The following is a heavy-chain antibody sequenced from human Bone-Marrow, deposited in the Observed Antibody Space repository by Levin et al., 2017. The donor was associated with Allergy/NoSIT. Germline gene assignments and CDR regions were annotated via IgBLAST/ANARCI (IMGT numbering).Heavy chain of an antibody. CDR1: GGTFSSYA. D-gene: IGHD2-2*01. Sequence: KISCKASGGTFSSYAISWVRQAPGQGLEWMGGIIPIFGTANYAQKFQGRVTITADKSTSTAYMELSSLRSEDTAVYYCARPYCSSTSCRRYYYYGMDVWGQGTTVTVSS. J-gene: IGHJ6*02. CDR3: ARPYCSSTSCRRYYYYGMDV. CDR2: IIPIFGTA. V-gene: IGHV1-69*06.